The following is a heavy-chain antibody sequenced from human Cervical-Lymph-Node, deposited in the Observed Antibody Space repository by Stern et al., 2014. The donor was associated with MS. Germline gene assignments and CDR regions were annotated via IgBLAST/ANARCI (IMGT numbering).Heavy chain of an antibody. CDR2: INPSTGSS. CDR1: GYTFTSHY. J-gene: IGHJ4*02. CDR3: ARDVARKYYFDS. D-gene: IGHD2-21*01. V-gene: IGHV1-46*01. Sequence: QVQLVESGPEVKKPGASVRVSCKASGYTFTSHYMHWVRQAPGQGLEWMGLINPSTGSSIYAQRFQGRVAMTRDTSSTTVYLELSSLTSEETALYYCARDVARKYYFDSCGQGTLVTVSS.